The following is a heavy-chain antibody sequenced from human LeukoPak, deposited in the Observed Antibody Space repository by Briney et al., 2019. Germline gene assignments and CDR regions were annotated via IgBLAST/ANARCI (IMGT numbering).Heavy chain of an antibody. D-gene: IGHD3-10*01. CDR1: GYSFTSYW. J-gene: IGHJ6*03. Sequence: GESLKISCKGSGYSFTSYWIGLVRQMPGKGLEWMGIIYPGDSDTRYSPSFQGQVTMSADKSISTAYLQWSSLKASDTAMYYCARQGPGEDYYYHYMDVWGKGTTVTVSS. CDR3: ARQGPGEDYYYHYMDV. V-gene: IGHV5-51*01. CDR2: IYPGDSDT.